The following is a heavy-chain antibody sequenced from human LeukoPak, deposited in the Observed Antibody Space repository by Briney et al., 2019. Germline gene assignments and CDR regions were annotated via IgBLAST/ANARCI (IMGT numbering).Heavy chain of an antibody. CDR2: ISAYNGNT. J-gene: IGHJ4*02. D-gene: IGHD3-22*01. CDR1: GYTFTSYG. Sequence: GASVKVSCKASGYTFTSYGISWVRQAPGQGLEWMGWISAYNGNTNYAQKLQGRVTMTTDTSTSTAYMELRSLRSDDTAVYYCARDYGGTMIVVADPFGYWGQGTLVTVSS. CDR3: ARDYGGTMIVVADPFGY. V-gene: IGHV1-18*01.